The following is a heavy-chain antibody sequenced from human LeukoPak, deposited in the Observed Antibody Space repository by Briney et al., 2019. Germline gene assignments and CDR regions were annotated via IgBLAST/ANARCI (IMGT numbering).Heavy chain of an antibody. D-gene: IGHD2-8*01. Sequence: SQTLSLTCAISGDSVSSNSWNWIRQSPSRGLEWLGRIYYKSKWFNDYAVSVKSRITINPDTSKNQFSLHLNSVTPEDTALYYCARDQPWINGFDIWGQGTMVTVSS. CDR2: IYYKSKWFN. CDR3: ARDQPWINGFDI. V-gene: IGHV6-1*01. CDR1: GDSVSSNS. J-gene: IGHJ3*02.